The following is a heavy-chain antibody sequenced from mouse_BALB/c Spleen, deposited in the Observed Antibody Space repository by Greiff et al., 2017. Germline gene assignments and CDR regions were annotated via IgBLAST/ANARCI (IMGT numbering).Heavy chain of an antibody. V-gene: IGHV10-1*02. Sequence: VKDRFTISRDDSQSMLYLQMNNLKTEDTAMYYCVADYYAMDYWGQGTSVTVSS. CDR3: VADYYAMDY. J-gene: IGHJ4*01.